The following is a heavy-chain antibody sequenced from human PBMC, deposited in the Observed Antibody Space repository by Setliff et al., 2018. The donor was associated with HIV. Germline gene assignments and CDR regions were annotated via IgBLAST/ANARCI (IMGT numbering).Heavy chain of an antibody. V-gene: IGHV3-30*02. J-gene: IGHJ4*02. D-gene: IGHD3-16*01. CDR2: IRYDGTNK. CDR3: ARDLIWGFDY. CDR1: GFTFSSCW. Sequence: GGSLRLSCAASGFTFSSCWVTWVRQGPGKGLEWVAFIRYDGTNKYYADSVKGRFTISRDNSKSTLYLQMNSLRPEDTAVYYCARDLIWGFDYWGQGTPVTVSS.